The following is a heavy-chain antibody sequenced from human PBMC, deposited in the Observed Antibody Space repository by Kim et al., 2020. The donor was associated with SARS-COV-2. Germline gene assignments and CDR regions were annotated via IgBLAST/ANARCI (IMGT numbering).Heavy chain of an antibody. CDR3: AKDVSYGSVLFYGMDV. Sequence: GGSLRLSCEASGFKFSSYGMNWVRQAPGKGLEWVAVIWYDGSNEFYADSVKGRFTISRDMSKNTVSLQMHSLRAEDTAVYYCAKDVSYGSVLFYGMDVWGEGTTVTVSP. J-gene: IGHJ6*04. D-gene: IGHD3-10*01. V-gene: IGHV3-33*03. CDR2: IWYDGSNE. CDR1: GFKFSSYG.